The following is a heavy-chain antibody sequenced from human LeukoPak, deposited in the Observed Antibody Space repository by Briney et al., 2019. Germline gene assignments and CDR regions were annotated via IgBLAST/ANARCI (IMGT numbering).Heavy chain of an antibody. J-gene: IGHJ2*01. CDR3: AADADEGRWYFDL. V-gene: IGHV1-58*02. CDR1: RFTFTSCA. Sequence: SLKVSCKASRFTFTSCAMQGVRQARVESLEWIGWIVVGSGNTNYAQKFQERVTITRDMSTSTAYMELSRLRSEDTAVYYCAADADEGRWYFDLWGRGTLVTVSS. CDR2: IVVGSGNT.